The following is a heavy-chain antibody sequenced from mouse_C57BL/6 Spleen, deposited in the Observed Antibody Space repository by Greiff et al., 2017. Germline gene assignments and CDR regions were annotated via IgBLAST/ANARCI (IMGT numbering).Heavy chain of an antibody. CDR2: IWGDGRT. D-gene: IGHD2-4*01. CDR1: GFSLTSYG. CDR3: AKPGGYDYDEGFAY. J-gene: IGHJ3*01. V-gene: IGHV2-3*01. Sequence: QVQLKQSGPGLVAPSQSLSITCTVSGFSLTSYGVSWVRQPPGKGLEWLGVIWGDGRTNYHSALLSRLSISKDNSKCQVFLKLNSLQPDDTATYYCAKPGGYDYDEGFAYWGQGTLVTVSA.